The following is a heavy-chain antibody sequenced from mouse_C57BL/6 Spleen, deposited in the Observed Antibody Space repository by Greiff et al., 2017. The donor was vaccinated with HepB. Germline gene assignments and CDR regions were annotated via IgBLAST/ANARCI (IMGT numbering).Heavy chain of an antibody. Sequence: QVQLKQSGAELVKPGASVKISCKASGYAFSSYWMNWVKQRPGKGLEWIGQIYPGDGDTNYNGKFKGKATLTADKSSSTAYMQLSSLTSEDSAVYFCARGGITTIFDYWGQGTTLTVSS. J-gene: IGHJ2*01. CDR3: ARGGITTIFDY. V-gene: IGHV1-80*01. D-gene: IGHD2-4*01. CDR2: IYPGDGDT. CDR1: GYAFSSYW.